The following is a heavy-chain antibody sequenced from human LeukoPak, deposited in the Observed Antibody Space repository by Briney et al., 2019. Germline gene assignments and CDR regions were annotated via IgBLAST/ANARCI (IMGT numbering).Heavy chain of an antibody. CDR3: ARGDGARDGYNYEGPFYFDY. Sequence: PSETLSLTCAVYGGPFSDYYWSWIRQPPGKGLEWIGKINHSGSNNYSPSLKSRVTISIDTSKNQFSLKLNSMTAADTAVYYCARGDGARDGYNYEGPFYFDYWGQGTLVTVSS. D-gene: IGHD5-24*01. CDR2: INHSGSN. CDR1: GGPFSDYY. V-gene: IGHV4-34*01. J-gene: IGHJ4*02.